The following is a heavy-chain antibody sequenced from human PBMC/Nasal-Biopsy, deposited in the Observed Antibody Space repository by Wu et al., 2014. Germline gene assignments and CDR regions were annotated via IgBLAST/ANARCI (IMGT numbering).Heavy chain of an antibody. CDR1: GFNFNSSG. Sequence: SCAASGFNFNSSGMHWLRQAPGKGLEWVAVISSNGGEEFYGDSMKGRATISRDNSRNTVYLHMNSLRPEDTAVYYCSKSRPYGDYVLSWFDFWGQGTPVTVSS. CDR2: ISSNGGEE. V-gene: IGHV3-30*18. J-gene: IGHJ5*01. D-gene: IGHD4-17*01. CDR3: SKSRPYGDYVLSWFDF.